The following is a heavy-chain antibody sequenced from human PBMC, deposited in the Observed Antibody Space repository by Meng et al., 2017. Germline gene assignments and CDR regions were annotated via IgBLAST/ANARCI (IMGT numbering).Heavy chain of an antibody. D-gene: IGHD6-13*01. J-gene: IGHJ4*02. V-gene: IGHV5-51*01. CDR1: GYSFTSHW. CDR3: ARLGLGQQLDY. Sequence: GGSLRLSCKGSGYSFTSHWIGWVRQMPGKGLEWMGIIYTGDSDTRYSPSFQGQVTISADKSISTAYLQWSSLKASDTAMYYRARLGLGQQLDYWGQGTLVTVSS. CDR2: IYTGDSDT.